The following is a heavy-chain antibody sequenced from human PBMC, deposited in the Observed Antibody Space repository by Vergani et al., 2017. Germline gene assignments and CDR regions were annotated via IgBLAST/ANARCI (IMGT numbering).Heavy chain of an antibody. V-gene: IGHV1-2*02. CDR2: INPNSGGT. Sequence: QVQLVQSGAEVKKPGASVKVSCKASGYTFTGYYMHWVRQAPGQGLEWMGWINPNSGGTNYAQKFQGRVTMTRDTSISTAYMELSRLRSDDTDVYYCARCEGEDIVVVPAADLFDYWGQGTLVTVSS. J-gene: IGHJ4*02. D-gene: IGHD2-2*01. CDR1: GYTFTGYY. CDR3: ARCEGEDIVVVPAADLFDY.